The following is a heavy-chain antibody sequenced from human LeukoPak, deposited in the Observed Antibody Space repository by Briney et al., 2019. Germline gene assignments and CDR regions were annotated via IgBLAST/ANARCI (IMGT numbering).Heavy chain of an antibody. CDR3: TTVRPYYYDSSGYLY. CDR2: IKSKTDGGTT. D-gene: IGHD3-22*01. J-gene: IGHJ4*02. V-gene: IGHV3-15*01. Sequence: WIRQPPGKGLEWVGRIKSKTDGGTTDYAAPVKGRFTISRDDSKNTLYLQMNSLKTEDTAVYYCTTVRPYYYDSSGYLYWGQGTLVTVSS.